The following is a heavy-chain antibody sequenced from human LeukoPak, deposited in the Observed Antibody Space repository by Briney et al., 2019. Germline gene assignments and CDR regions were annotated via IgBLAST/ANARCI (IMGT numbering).Heavy chain of an antibody. Sequence: GGSLRLSCTASGFTFNNAWMTWVRQTPGKGLEWVGRIQSKTDGGTPDYAAPVKGRFTISRDDSKNTLYLQMNSLKTEDTAVYYCTTDVDVFGDPGGYYCAMDVWGQGTTVTVSS. CDR3: TTDVDVFGDPGGYYCAMDV. CDR1: GFTFNNAW. CDR2: IQSKTDGGTP. V-gene: IGHV3-15*01. D-gene: IGHD3-10*01. J-gene: IGHJ6*02.